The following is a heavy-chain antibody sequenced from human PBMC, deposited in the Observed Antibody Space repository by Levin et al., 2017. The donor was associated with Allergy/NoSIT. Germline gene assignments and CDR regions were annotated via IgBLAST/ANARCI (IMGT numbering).Heavy chain of an antibody. J-gene: IGHJ4*02. V-gene: IGHV4-28*06. Sequence: KASETLSLTCAVSGSSITDSFWWACIRQPPGKGLEWIGYMYHSGATHYNPSLESRATLSVDSSKNQISLTLTSLTALDPAVYDSARMARSHHFDNWGQGTLVAVS. CDR2: MYHSGAT. CDR3: ARMARSHHFDN. CDR1: GSSITDSFW.